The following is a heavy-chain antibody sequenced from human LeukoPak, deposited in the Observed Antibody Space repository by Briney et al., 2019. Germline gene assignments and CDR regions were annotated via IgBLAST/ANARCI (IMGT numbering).Heavy chain of an antibody. CDR3: AREAKVGGALQY. CDR1: GFTFSDYW. D-gene: IGHD1-26*01. CDR2: INTDGSFT. Sequence: GGSLRLSCAVSGFTFSDYWMHWVRQAPGKGLVWVSRINTDGSFTRYADSVQGRFTISRDTAKNTLFLQMNSLRAEDTAVDYCAREAKVGGALQYWGQGILVTVSS. V-gene: IGHV3-74*01. J-gene: IGHJ4*02.